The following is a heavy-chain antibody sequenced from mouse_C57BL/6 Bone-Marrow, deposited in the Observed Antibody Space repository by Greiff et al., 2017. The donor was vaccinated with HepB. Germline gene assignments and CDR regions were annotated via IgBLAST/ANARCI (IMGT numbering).Heavy chain of an antibody. CDR2: IYPGGGYT. D-gene: IGHD1-1*01. V-gene: IGHV1-63*01. J-gene: IGHJ1*03. CDR3: ARSGNGSSWYFDV. Sequence: QVQLQQSGAELVRPGTSVKMSCKASGYTFTNYWIGWAKQRPGHGLEWIGDIYPGGGYTNYNEKFKGKATLTADKSSSTAYMQFSSLKSEDSAIYYCARSGNGSSWYFDVWGTGTTVTVSS. CDR1: GYTFTNYW.